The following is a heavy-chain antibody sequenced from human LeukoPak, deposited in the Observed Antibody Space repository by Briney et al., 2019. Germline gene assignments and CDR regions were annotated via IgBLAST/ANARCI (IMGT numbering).Heavy chain of an antibody. Sequence: GGSLRLSCPASGFTFSSYAIHWVRQAPGKGLEWVAVIAFDGWNKYYTDSVKGRFTISRDNSKNTVSLEMNSLRAEDTAVYYCAKDSIGAADYYYYYGLDVWGQGTTVTVSS. J-gene: IGHJ6*02. CDR2: IAFDGWNK. D-gene: IGHD6-13*01. CDR3: AKDSIGAADYYYYYGLDV. CDR1: GFTFSSYA. V-gene: IGHV3-30*18.